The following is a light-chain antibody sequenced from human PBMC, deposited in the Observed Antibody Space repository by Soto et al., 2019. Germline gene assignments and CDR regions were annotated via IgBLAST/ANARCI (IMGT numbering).Light chain of an antibody. CDR2: GAS. CDR3: QEYGSSLT. J-gene: IGKJ1*01. V-gene: IGKV3-20*01. Sequence: EIVLTQSPGTLSLSPGESATLSCRARQSVSSSSYLAWYQQKPGQAPRLLIYGASSRATGIPDRFSGSGSGTDFTLTIGRLEPEDSAVYYCQEYGSSLTFGQGTKVEIK. CDR1: QSVSSSSY.